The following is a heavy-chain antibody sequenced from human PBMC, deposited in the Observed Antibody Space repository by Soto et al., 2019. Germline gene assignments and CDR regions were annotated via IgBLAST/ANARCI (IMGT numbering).Heavy chain of an antibody. J-gene: IGHJ4*02. CDR3: ARVPGLTTVVTSYYFDY. V-gene: IGHV3-11*05. Sequence: QVQLVESGGGLVKPGGSLRLSCAASGFTFSDYYLSWIRQAPGKGLEWVSYISGSYSYTNYADSVKGRFTISRDNAKNSLYLQMNSLRDEDTAVYYCARVPGLTTVVTSYYFDYWGQGTLVTVSS. D-gene: IGHD4-17*01. CDR2: ISGSYSYT. CDR1: GFTFSDYY.